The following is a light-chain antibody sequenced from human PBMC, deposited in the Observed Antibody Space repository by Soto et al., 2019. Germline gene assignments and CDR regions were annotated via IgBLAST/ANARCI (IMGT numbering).Light chain of an antibody. CDR1: SSDIGTYNL. V-gene: IGLV2-23*02. J-gene: IGLJ2*01. Sequence: QSALSQPASVSGSPGQSITISCTGSSSDIGTYNLVSWYQHHPGKAPKLMIYEVSLRPSGISYRFSASKSGNTASPTISGLQAEDEADYHCCSYGGTDTWVFGGGTKLTVL. CDR2: EVS. CDR3: CSYGGTDTWV.